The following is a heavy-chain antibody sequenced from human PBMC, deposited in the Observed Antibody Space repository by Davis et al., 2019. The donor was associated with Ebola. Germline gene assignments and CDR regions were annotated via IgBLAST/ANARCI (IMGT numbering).Heavy chain of an antibody. CDR3: AKSFSSSPRLRYYYGMDV. CDR1: GFTFSSYT. V-gene: IGHV3-64*04. D-gene: IGHD6-6*01. CDR2: IRSDGIST. Sequence: GESLKISCSASGFTFSSYTMHWVRQAPGKGLECVSAIRSDGISTYYADSVKGRFTISRDNSKNTLYLQMNSLRAEDTAVYYCAKSFSSSPRLRYYYGMDVWGQGTTVTVSS. J-gene: IGHJ6*02.